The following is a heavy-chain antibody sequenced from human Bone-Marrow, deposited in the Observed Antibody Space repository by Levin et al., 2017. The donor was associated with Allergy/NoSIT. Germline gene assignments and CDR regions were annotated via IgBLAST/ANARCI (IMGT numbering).Heavy chain of an antibody. V-gene: IGHV3-23*01. D-gene: IGHD6-25*01. CDR1: GFSFSTYG. CDR3: AKSGPYYYAW. Sequence: PGGSLRLSCAASGFSFSTYGMSWVRQAPGKGLEWVSTFSGDGDVTYYADSVKGRFTISRDNSKNTLYLQMNSLRAEDTAVYYCAKSGPYYYAWWGQGTLVTVSS. J-gene: IGHJ4*02. CDR2: FSGDGDVT.